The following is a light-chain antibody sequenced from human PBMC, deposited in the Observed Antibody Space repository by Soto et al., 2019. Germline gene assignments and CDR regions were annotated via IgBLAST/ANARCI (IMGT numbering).Light chain of an antibody. Sequence: EIVMTQSPATLSVSPGGRATLSCRASQSISDTLAWYQQKPGQAPRLLIHGASTRAPGFPARFSGSGSGTDFTLTISSLQSEDFAVYYCQQYNNWTWTFGEGKKV. CDR3: QQYNNWTWT. CDR1: QSISDT. CDR2: GAS. J-gene: IGKJ1*01. V-gene: IGKV3-15*01.